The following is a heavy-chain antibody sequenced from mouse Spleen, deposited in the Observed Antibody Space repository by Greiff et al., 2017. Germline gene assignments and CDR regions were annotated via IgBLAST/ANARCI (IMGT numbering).Heavy chain of an antibody. D-gene: IGHD2-14*01. CDR2: ISYDGSN. J-gene: IGHJ1*01. CDR3: ARDRGRYDVYWYFDV. V-gene: IGHV3-6*01. CDR1: GYSITSGYY. Sequence: DVQLQESGPGLVKPSQSLSLTCSVTGYSITSGYYWNWIRQFPGNKLEWMGYISYDGSNNYNPSLKNRISITRDTSKNQFFLKLNSVTTEDTATYYCARDRGRYDVYWYFDVWGAGTTVTVSS.